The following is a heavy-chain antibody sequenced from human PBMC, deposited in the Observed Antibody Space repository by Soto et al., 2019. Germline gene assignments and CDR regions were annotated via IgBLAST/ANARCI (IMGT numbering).Heavy chain of an antibody. CDR1: GDSVSSSSVT. CDR3: VRLVGNSWLDY. Sequence: PSQTLSLTCAISGDSVSSSSVTWNWVRQSPSGGLEWLGRTYYRSKWYNDYAESVKSRITINPDTSKNELSLQLNSVTPEDTAIYYCVRLVGNSWLDYWGQGTQVTV. V-gene: IGHV6-1*01. CDR2: TYYRSKWYN. J-gene: IGHJ4*02. D-gene: IGHD6-13*01.